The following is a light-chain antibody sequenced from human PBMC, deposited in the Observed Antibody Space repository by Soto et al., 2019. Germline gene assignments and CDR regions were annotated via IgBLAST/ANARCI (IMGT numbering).Light chain of an antibody. Sequence: EIVVTQSPGTLSVSPGERVTLSCRVSQTVSSSFIAWYQQKPGQAPRLLIYGASTRATGIPDRFSGSGSATDFTLTISRVEPEDFALYFCQQYGNLPLTFGGGTKVDIK. V-gene: IGKV3-20*01. CDR1: QTVSSSF. J-gene: IGKJ4*01. CDR2: GAS. CDR3: QQYGNLPLT.